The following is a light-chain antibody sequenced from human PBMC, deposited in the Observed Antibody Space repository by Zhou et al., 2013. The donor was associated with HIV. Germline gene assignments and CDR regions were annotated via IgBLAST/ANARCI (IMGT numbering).Light chain of an antibody. CDR3: QQCNRYPYT. CDR1: RSVSPW. Sequence: DVQLTQSPPTLSASVGDNVTITCRASRSVSPWLAWYQQKPGGAPKLLIFEASRLESGVPSRFSGSGSGTEFTLTISSLQPDDFATYYCQQCNRYPYTFGQGTKLEIK. J-gene: IGKJ2*01. V-gene: IGKV1-5*03. CDR2: EAS.